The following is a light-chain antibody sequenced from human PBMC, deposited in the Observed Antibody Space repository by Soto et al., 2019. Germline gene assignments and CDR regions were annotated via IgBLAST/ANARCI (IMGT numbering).Light chain of an antibody. Sequence: EIVLTQSPGTLSLSPGERATLSCRASQSVSSSYLAWYQQKPGQAPRLLIYGASSRATDIPDRFSGSGSGTDFTLTISRLEPEDFAVYYCQQYGNSPITFGQGTRLEIK. V-gene: IGKV3-20*01. J-gene: IGKJ5*01. CDR1: QSVSSSY. CDR2: GAS. CDR3: QQYGNSPIT.